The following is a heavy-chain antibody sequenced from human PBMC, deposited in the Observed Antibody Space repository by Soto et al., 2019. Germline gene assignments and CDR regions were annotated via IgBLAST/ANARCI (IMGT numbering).Heavy chain of an antibody. Sequence: PGGSLRLSCAASGFTFTNFGMAWVRQAPGKGLEWVSSISGVGTSTFYADSVKGRSTISRDNSKNTLFLEMDSLRVDDTAVYYCANIKDGSGSDYWGQGTLVTVSS. D-gene: IGHD6-19*01. CDR1: GFTFTNFG. J-gene: IGHJ4*02. V-gene: IGHV3-23*01. CDR2: ISGVGTST. CDR3: ANIKDGSGSDY.